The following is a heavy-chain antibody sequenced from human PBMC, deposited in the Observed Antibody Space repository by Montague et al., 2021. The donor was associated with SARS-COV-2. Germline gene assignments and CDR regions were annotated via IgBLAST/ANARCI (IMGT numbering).Heavy chain of an antibody. CDR3: ARIPVGSKYYFDF. J-gene: IGHJ4*02. V-gene: IGHV6-1*01. Sequence: CAISGDSVSSNIATWNWIRQPPSRGLEWLGRTYYRSKWYNDYAESVKSRITIDPDTSKHQFSLQLNSVTPEDTAVYYCARIPVGSKYYFDFWGQGTPVTVSS. CDR1: GDSVSSNIAT. D-gene: IGHD2-2*01. CDR2: TYYRSKWYN.